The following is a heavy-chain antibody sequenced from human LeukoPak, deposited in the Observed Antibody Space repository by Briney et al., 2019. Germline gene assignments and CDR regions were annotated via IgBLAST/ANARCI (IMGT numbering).Heavy chain of an antibody. V-gene: IGHV3-21*04. CDR1: GFTISGYS. CDR3: AKGELADY. CDR2: ITGAGNFI. J-gene: IGHJ4*02. Sequence: PGGSLRLSCAASGFTISGYSMNWVRQAPGKGLEWVSSITGAGNFINYADSVRGRFSISRDNSKNTLYLQMNSLRAEDTAVYYCAKGELADYWGQGTLVTVSS. D-gene: IGHD1-26*01.